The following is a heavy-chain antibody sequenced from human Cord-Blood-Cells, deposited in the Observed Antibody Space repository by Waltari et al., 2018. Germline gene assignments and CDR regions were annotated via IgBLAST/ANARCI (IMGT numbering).Heavy chain of an antibody. D-gene: IGHD3-3*01. Sequence: QVQLQQWGAGLLKPSETLSLTCAVYGGSFSGYSWSWIRQPPAKGLEWIGEINHSGRTNYNPSLKSRVTISVDTSKNQFSLKLSSVTAADTAVYYCARGTWYYDFWSGYLNWFDPWGQGTLVTVSS. CDR1: GGSFSGYS. CDR3: ARGTWYYDFWSGYLNWFDP. J-gene: IGHJ5*02. V-gene: IGHV4-34*01. CDR2: INHSGRT.